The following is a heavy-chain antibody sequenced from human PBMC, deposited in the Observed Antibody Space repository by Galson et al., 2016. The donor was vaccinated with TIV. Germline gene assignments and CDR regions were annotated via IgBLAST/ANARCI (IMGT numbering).Heavy chain of an antibody. J-gene: IGHJ4*02. Sequence: SLRLSCAASGFRFNSYATNWVRQAPGKGLEWVSSIGGTGGSTYYADSVKGRFTISRDSYKDTVYLQMNSLRAEDTAIYFCAKDRQWIPSSLDYWGQGILVTVSS. CDR2: IGGTGGST. CDR3: AKDRQWIPSSLDY. D-gene: IGHD5-18*01. CDR1: GFRFNSYA. V-gene: IGHV3-23*01.